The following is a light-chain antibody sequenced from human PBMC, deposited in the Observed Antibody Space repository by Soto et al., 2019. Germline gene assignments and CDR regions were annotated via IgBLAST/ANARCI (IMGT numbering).Light chain of an antibody. CDR2: EVS. V-gene: IGLV2-14*01. J-gene: IGLJ1*01. CDR3: CSYTGSSTLCV. CDR1: SSDVGGYNY. Sequence: QSVLTQPASVSGSPGQSITISCTGTSSDVGGYNYVSWYQQHPGKAPKLMIYEVSNRPSGVSNRFSGSKSGNTASLTISGLQADDEADYYCCSYTGSSTLCVFGTGTKLTVL.